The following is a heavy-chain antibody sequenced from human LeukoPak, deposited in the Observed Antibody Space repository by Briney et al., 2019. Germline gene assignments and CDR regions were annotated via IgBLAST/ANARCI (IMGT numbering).Heavy chain of an antibody. CDR2: IYYSGST. Sequence: SETLSLTCTVSGGSISSGGYYWSWIRQHPGKGLEWIGYIYYSGSTYYNPSLKSRVTISVDTSKNQFSLKLSSVTAAVTAVYYCARGWRYDFWSGSNWFDPWGQGTLVTVSS. CDR1: GGSISSGGYY. CDR3: ARGWRYDFWSGSNWFDP. V-gene: IGHV4-31*03. J-gene: IGHJ5*02. D-gene: IGHD3-3*01.